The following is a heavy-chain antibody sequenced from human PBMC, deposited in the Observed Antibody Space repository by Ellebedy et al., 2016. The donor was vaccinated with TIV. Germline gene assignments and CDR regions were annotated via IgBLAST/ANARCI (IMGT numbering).Heavy chain of an antibody. Sequence: PGGSLRLSCAASGFTFSSFTMNWVRQAPGKGLEWVSSISGSATYIHNADSVKGRFTISRDNAKNSLYLQMNSLRVEDTAVYYCARPGASYSSSWYDFDCWGQGTLVTVSS. D-gene: IGHD6-13*01. CDR2: ISGSATYI. CDR1: GFTFSSFT. V-gene: IGHV3-21*01. J-gene: IGHJ4*02. CDR3: ARPGASYSSSWYDFDC.